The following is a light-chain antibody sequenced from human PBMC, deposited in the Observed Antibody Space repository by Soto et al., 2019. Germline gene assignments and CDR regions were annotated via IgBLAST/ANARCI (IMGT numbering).Light chain of an antibody. CDR2: EVS. J-gene: IGLJ1*01. V-gene: IGLV2-14*01. CDR1: SSDVGGYNY. Sequence: QSALTQPASVSGSPGQSITISCTGTSSDVGGYNYVSRYQQHPGKAPKLMIYEVSNRPSGVSNRFSGSKSGNTASLTISGLQAEDEADYYCSSYKSSSNYVFGTGTKVTVL. CDR3: SSYKSSSNYV.